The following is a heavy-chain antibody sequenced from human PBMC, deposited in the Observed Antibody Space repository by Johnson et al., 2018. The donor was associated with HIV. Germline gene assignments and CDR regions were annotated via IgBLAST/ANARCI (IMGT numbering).Heavy chain of an antibody. CDR2: IRPDGSKT. CDR1: GFTFSNYG. CDR3: ARSRNYACDI. J-gene: IGHJ3*02. V-gene: IGHV3-30*02. Sequence: QVQLVESGGGVVQPGGSLRLSCAASGFTFSNYGMHWVRQAPGKGLEWVAFIRPDGSKTYYADSVKGRFTISRDNSKNTLFLQMNSLRADDTAVYYCARSRNYACDIWGQGTMVTVSS. D-gene: IGHD1-1*01.